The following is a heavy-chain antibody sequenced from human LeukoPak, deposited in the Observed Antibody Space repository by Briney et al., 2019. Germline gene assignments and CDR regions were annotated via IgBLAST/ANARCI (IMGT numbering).Heavy chain of an antibody. V-gene: IGHV3-30-3*01. CDR2: ISYDGSNK. D-gene: IGHD3-10*01. CDR3: TTVTPPITRAY. Sequence: GRSLRLSCAASGFTFSSYAMHWVRQAPGKGLEWVAVISYDGSNKYYADSVKGRFTISRDNSKNTLYLQMNSLKTGDTAVYYCTTVTPPITRAYWGQGTLVTVSS. CDR1: GFTFSSYA. J-gene: IGHJ1*01.